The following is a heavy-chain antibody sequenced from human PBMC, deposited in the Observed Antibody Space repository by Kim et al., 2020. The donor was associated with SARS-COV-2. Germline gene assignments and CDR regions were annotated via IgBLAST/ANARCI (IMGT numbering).Heavy chain of an antibody. CDR2: A. V-gene: IGHV3-74*01. Sequence: AKYADSVRGRFTISRDNAKNTLYLQMNNLRPEDAAVYYCARYSGSAFDIWGQGTMVSVSS. J-gene: IGHJ3*02. CDR3: ARYSGSAFDI. D-gene: IGHD1-26*01.